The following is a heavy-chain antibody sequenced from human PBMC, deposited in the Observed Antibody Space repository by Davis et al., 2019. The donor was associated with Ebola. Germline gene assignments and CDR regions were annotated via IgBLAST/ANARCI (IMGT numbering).Heavy chain of an antibody. V-gene: IGHV2-5*02. D-gene: IGHD6-13*01. CDR3: AHRAAAGTFDP. CDR2: IYWDDDK. J-gene: IGHJ5*02. CDR1: GFSXXXXXXX. Sequence: SGPTLVKPTQTLTLTCTFSGFSXXXXXXXXXXXXXPPVHALDFLPLIYWDDDKRYSPSLKSRLTITQATTKNQVVLTLPNMDPVDTATYYCAHRAAAGTFDPWGQGTLVTVSS.